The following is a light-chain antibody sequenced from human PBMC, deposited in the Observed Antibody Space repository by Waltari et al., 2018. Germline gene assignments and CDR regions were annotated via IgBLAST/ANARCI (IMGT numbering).Light chain of an antibody. V-gene: IGKV3-15*01. CDR2: GAS. Sequence: EIVMTQSPATLSVSPGERATLSCRASQSVSGNLAWYQQQPGQAPRLLIYGASTMDTGIPARFSGSWSGTEFTLTISSLQSEDFAVYYCQQYNNWPRTFGGGTKVEIK. CDR1: QSVSGN. J-gene: IGKJ4*01. CDR3: QQYNNWPRT.